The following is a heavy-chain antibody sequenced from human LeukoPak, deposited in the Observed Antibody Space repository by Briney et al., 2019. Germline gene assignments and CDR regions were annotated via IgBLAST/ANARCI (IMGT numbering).Heavy chain of an antibody. CDR2: MSGSGGIT. J-gene: IGHJ3*02. CDR3: VKGASDGCYAPSHI. CDR1: GFTFSRYA. Sequence: GGSLRPSCAASGFTFSRYAMSWVRQAPGKGLEWVSVMSGSGGITYYADSVKGRFTTSRDNSKNTLYLQMNSLRAEDTAVYYCVKGASDGCYAPSHIWGQGTTVTVSS. V-gene: IGHV3-23*01. D-gene: IGHD2-15*01.